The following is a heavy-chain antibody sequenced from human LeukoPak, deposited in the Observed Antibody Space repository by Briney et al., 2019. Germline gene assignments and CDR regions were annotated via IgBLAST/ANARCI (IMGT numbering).Heavy chain of an antibody. CDR2: INQDGSEK. D-gene: IGHD2/OR15-2a*01. CDR3: ARGFDAYYGFDI. V-gene: IGHV3-7*05. CDR1: GFTFTTYW. J-gene: IGHJ3*02. Sequence: GGSLRLSCAASGFTFTTYWMSWVRQAPGKGLEWVANINQDGSEKYYVDSVKGRFTIPRDNAKNSVYLQMNSLRAEDTAVYYCARGFDAYYGFDIWGQGTMVTVSS.